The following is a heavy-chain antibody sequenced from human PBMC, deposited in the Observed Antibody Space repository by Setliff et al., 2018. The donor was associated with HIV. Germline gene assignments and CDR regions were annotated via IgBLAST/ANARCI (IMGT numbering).Heavy chain of an antibody. CDR1: GFNFRTYS. V-gene: IGHV3-21*04. D-gene: IGHD2-15*01. CDR2: ISSSTAAI. CDR3: AKAAGMTCSGSSCYSDY. J-gene: IGHJ4*02. Sequence: AGGSLRLSCAASGFNFRTYSMNWVRQAPGKGLEWVASISSSTAAIDYADSVKGRFAISRDNTGNSLYLQMNSLRAEDTAVYSCAKAAGMTCSGSSCYSDYWGQGTLVTVSS.